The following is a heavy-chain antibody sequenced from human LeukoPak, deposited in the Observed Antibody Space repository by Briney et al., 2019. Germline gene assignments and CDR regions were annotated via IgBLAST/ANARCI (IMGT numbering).Heavy chain of an antibody. CDR2: ISSSGSTI. V-gene: IGHV3-48*03. Sequence: GGSLRLSCAASGFTFSSYEMNWVRQAPGKGLEWVSYISSSGSTIYYADSVKGRFTISRDNSKNTLYLQMNSLRAEDTAVYYCAKTSRYFDWLLPFDYWGQGTLVTVSS. CDR3: AKTSRYFDWLLPFDY. D-gene: IGHD3-9*01. CDR1: GFTFSSYE. J-gene: IGHJ4*02.